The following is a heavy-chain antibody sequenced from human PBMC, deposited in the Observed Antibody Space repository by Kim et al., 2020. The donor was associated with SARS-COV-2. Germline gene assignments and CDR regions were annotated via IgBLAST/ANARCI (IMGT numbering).Heavy chain of an antibody. D-gene: IGHD3-16*01. CDR2: IYYSGST. V-gene: IGHV4-39*01. CDR1: GGSISSSSYY. CDR3: ATVGVDMITCGGATYGMDV. Sequence: SETLSLTCTVSGGSISSSSYYWGWIRQPPGKVLEWIGSIYYSGSTYYNPSLKSRVTISVDTSKNQFSLKLSSVTAADTAVYYCATVGVDMITCGGATYGMDVWGQGSTVTVSS. J-gene: IGHJ6*02.